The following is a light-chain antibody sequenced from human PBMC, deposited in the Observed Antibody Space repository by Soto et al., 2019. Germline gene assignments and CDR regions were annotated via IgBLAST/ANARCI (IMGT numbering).Light chain of an antibody. V-gene: IGKV1-39*01. CDR1: QSISNY. J-gene: IGKJ1*01. CDR2: AAS. Sequence: DIQMTQSPSSLSASVGDRVSITCRASQSISNYLNWYQQKPGKAPKVLIYAASSLQSGVPSRFSGSGSGTDFTLTISILQPEDFATYYCQQSYNTPRTFGQGTKVEIK. CDR3: QQSYNTPRT.